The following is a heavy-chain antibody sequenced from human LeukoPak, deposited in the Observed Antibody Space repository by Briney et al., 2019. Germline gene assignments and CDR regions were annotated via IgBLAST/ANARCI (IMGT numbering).Heavy chain of an antibody. CDR2: IYYSGST. CDR3: ARGAGYYDFWSGYYPRAFDY. J-gene: IGHJ4*02. D-gene: IGHD3-3*01. CDR1: GGSISSSSYY. V-gene: IGHV4-39*07. Sequence: SETLSLTCTVSGGSISSSSYYWGWIRQPPGKGLEWIGSIYYSGSTYSNPSLKSRVTISVDTSKNQFSLKLSSVTAADTAVYYCARGAGYYDFWSGYYPRAFDYWGQGTLVTVSS.